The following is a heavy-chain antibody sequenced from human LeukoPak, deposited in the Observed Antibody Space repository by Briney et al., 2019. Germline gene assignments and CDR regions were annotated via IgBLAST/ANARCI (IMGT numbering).Heavy chain of an antibody. Sequence: GGSLRLSCAVSGFTLNSYSMSWVRQAPGKGLEWVSGIGGSGGSTYYADSVKGRFTISRDKSKNTLFLQMNSLRAEDTAVYYCANEFRGGWSFDYWGQGTLVTVSS. V-gene: IGHV3-23*01. CDR3: ANEFRGGWSFDY. J-gene: IGHJ4*02. CDR2: IGGSGGST. D-gene: IGHD6-19*01. CDR1: GFTLNSYS.